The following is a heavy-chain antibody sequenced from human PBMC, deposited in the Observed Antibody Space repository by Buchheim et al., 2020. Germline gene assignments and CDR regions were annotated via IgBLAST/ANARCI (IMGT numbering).Heavy chain of an antibody. Sequence: QVQLVQSGAEVKKPGSSVKVSCKASGGTFSSYAISWVRQAPGQGLEWMGGIIPIFGTANYAQKFQGRVTITADESTSTAYMELNSLKSEDTAVYYCERVVVYDFWSGYYTANWFDPWGPGNL. J-gene: IGHJ5*02. D-gene: IGHD3-3*01. CDR1: GGTFSSYA. CDR2: IIPIFGTA. V-gene: IGHV1-69*01. CDR3: ERVVVYDFWSGYYTANWFDP.